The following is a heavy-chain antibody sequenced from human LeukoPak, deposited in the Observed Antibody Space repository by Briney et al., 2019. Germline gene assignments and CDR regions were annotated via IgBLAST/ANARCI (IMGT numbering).Heavy chain of an antibody. Sequence: SVKVSCKASGGTFSSYAISWVRQAPGQGLEWMGRIIPILGIANYAQKFQGRVTITADKSTSTAYMELSSLRSEDTAVYYCARDKEYYGSGSNIRDAFDIWGQGTMVTVSS. CDR1: GGTFSSYA. CDR3: ARDKEYYGSGSNIRDAFDI. V-gene: IGHV1-69*04. J-gene: IGHJ3*02. D-gene: IGHD3-10*01. CDR2: IIPILGIA.